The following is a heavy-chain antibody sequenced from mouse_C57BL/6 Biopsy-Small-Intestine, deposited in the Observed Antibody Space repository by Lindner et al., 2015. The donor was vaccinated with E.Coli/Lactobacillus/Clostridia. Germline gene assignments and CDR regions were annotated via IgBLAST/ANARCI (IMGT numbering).Heavy chain of an antibody. Sequence: VQLQESGAELVKPGASVKLSCKASGYTFTDYTIHWVKQRSGQGLEWIGWFYPGSGSIKYNEKFKDKATLTADKSSSTVYMEISRLTSEDSAVFFCARHEEGIYFGNFWFAYWGQGTLVTVSA. CDR1: GYTFTDYT. CDR3: ARHEEGIYFGNFWFAY. D-gene: IGHD2-1*01. CDR2: FYPGSGSI. V-gene: IGHV1-62-2*01. J-gene: IGHJ3*01.